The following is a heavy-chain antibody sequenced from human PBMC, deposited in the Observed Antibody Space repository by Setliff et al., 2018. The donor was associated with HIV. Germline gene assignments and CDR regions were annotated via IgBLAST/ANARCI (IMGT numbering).Heavy chain of an antibody. Sequence: GESLKISCKGSGYSFSNYWIGWVRQMPGKGLEWMGIINPDDSDIRYSPSFQGQVTISADKSISTAYLQWSSLKASDTAMYYCARQGRAVTGIGVNAFDIWGQGTMVTVSS. CDR1: GYSFSNYW. D-gene: IGHD6-19*01. V-gene: IGHV5-51*01. CDR2: INPDDSDI. J-gene: IGHJ3*02. CDR3: ARQGRAVTGIGVNAFDI.